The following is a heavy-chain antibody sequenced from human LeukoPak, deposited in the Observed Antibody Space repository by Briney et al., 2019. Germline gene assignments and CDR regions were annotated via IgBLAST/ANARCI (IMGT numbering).Heavy chain of an antibody. Sequence: GGSLRLSCVASGFTFTTYAMIWVRQPPGKGLEWVSAISGSGGSTYYADSVKGRFTISRDNSKNTLYLQMNSLRAEDTAVYYCANLPHYYDSSGYYYVSYFDYWGQGTLVTVSS. CDR1: GFTFTTYA. CDR2: ISGSGGST. J-gene: IGHJ4*02. V-gene: IGHV3-23*01. D-gene: IGHD3-22*01. CDR3: ANLPHYYDSSGYYYVSYFDY.